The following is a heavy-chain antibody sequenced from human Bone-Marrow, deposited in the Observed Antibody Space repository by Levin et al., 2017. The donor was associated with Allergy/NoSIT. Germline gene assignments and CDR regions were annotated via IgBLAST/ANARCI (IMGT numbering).Heavy chain of an antibody. CDR3: ARARHYYDSSGYYYFARAFDI. Sequence: SQTLSLPCAVYGGSFSGYYWSWIRQPPGKGLEWIGEINHSGSTNYNPSLKSRVTISVDTSKNQFSLKLSSVTAADTAVYYCARARHYYDSSGYYYFARAFDIWGQGTMVTVSS. CDR2: INHSGST. D-gene: IGHD3-22*01. J-gene: IGHJ3*02. CDR1: GGSFSGYY. V-gene: IGHV4-34*01.